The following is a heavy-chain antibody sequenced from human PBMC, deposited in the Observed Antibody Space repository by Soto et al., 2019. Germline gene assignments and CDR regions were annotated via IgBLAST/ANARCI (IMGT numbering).Heavy chain of an antibody. CDR2: INAGNGNT. CDR3: ARDLQADY. V-gene: IGHV1-3*01. Sequence: QVQLVQSGAEVKKPGASVKVSCKASGYTFTSYAMHWVRQAPGQRLEWMGWINAGNGNTKYSQKCKXXVXVTRETSASTAYMELSSLRSEDTAVYYCARDLQADYWGQGTLVTVSS. J-gene: IGHJ4*02. CDR1: GYTFTSYA.